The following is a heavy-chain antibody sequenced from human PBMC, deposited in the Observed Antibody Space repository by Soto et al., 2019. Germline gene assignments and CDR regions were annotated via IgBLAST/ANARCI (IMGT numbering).Heavy chain of an antibody. Sequence: GGSLRLSCAASGFSFSSYSMNWVRQAPGKGLEWVANIKQDGSEKYYVDSVKGRFTISRDNAKNSLYLQMNSLRAEDTAVYYCARDKGDYYMDVWGKGTTVTVSS. CDR2: IKQDGSEK. V-gene: IGHV3-7*01. J-gene: IGHJ6*03. CDR1: GFSFSSYS. CDR3: ARDKGDYYMDV.